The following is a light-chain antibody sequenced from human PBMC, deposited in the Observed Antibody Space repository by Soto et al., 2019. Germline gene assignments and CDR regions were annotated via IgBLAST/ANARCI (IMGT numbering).Light chain of an antibody. J-gene: IGKJ1*01. CDR3: QQYGSSQTT. Sequence: LTQSPSSLSASVGYRFTITCRASQDISSYLGWYQQKPGQAPRLLIYGASSRATGIPDRFSGSGSGTDFTLTISRLEPEDFAVYYCQQYGSSQTTFGQGTKVDIK. CDR2: GAS. V-gene: IGKV3-20*01. CDR1: QDISSY.